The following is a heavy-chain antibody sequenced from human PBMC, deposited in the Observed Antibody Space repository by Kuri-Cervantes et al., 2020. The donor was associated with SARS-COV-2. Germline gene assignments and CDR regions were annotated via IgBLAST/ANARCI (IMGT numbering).Heavy chain of an antibody. Sequence: ESLKIFCTVSGGSVNSGSYYWSWIRQPPGKGLEWIGDIFYSGRTNYNPSLKSRITMSVDTSKDQFSLKFTSVTAADTAVYYCARTQSGTLFGVVATFDSWGQGILVTVSS. CDR3: ARTQSGTLFGVVATFDS. D-gene: IGHD3-3*01. J-gene: IGHJ4*02. CDR1: GGSVNSGSYY. CDR2: IFYSGRT. V-gene: IGHV4-61*01.